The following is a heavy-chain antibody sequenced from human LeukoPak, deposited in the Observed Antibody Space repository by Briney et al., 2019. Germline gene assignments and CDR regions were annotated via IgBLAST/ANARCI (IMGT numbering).Heavy chain of an antibody. CDR1: GFTFSSRDW. V-gene: IGHV3-7*01. J-gene: IGHJ6*03. D-gene: IGHD6-13*01. Sequence: GGSLRLSCVASGFTFSSRDWMTWVRQAPGKGLEWVANIKQDGSAKNYVDSVKGRSTISRDNTKNSVDLQMNSLRVEHTSIYYRARVAAAGTGIFVNFYYSMDIWGKGTTVTISS. CDR2: IKQDGSAK. CDR3: ARVAAAGTGIFVNFYYSMDI.